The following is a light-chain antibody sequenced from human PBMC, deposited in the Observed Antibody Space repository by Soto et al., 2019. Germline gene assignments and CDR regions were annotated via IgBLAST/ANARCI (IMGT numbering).Light chain of an antibody. CDR3: QQFHSLPLS. CDR2: DAS. V-gene: IGKV1-33*01. J-gene: IGKJ4*01. Sequence: DIQMTQSPSSLSASVRDRVTITCQASQDISNYLNWYQQKPGKAPKLLICDASNLEPGVPSRFSGSGSGTDFTFTISSLQPEDLATYYCQQFHSLPLSFGGGTKVDIK. CDR1: QDISNY.